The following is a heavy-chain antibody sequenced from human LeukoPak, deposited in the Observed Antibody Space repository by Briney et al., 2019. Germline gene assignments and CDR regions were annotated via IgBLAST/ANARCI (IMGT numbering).Heavy chain of an antibody. CDR1: GFTFDDYA. Sequence: PGGSRRLSCAASGFTFDDYAMHWVRQAPGKGLEWVSGISWNGGSIGYADSVKGRFTISRDNAKNSLYLQMNSLRAEDTALYYCAKDMGSSWFHDAFDIWGQGTMVTVSS. D-gene: IGHD6-13*01. V-gene: IGHV3-9*01. CDR3: AKDMGSSWFHDAFDI. J-gene: IGHJ3*02. CDR2: ISWNGGSI.